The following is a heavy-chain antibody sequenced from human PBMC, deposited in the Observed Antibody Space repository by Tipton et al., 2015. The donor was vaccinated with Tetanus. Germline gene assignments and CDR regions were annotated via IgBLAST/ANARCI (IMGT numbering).Heavy chain of an antibody. Sequence: SLRLSCAASGFTFDDYAMHWVRQAPGKGLEWVSGISWNSGSIGYADSVKGRFTISRDNAKNSLYLQMNSLRAEDTALYYCAKDTNGLDYWGQGTLVTVSS. CDR1: GFTFDDYA. CDR3: AKDTNGLDY. V-gene: IGHV3-9*01. CDR2: ISWNSGSI. J-gene: IGHJ4*02.